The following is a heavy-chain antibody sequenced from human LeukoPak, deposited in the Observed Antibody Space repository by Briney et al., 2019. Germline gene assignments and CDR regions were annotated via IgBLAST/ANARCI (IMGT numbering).Heavy chain of an antibody. CDR1: GGTFSSYA. J-gene: IGHJ6*03. CDR2: IIPIFGTA. V-gene: IGHV1-69*05. Sequence: SVKVSCKASGGTFSSYAISWVRQAPGQGLEWIGGIIPIFGTANYAQKFQGRVTITTDESTSTAYMGLSSLRSEDTAVYYCARDRYPVYSSSSSYYYMDVWGKGTTVTVSS. D-gene: IGHD6-6*01. CDR3: ARDRYPVYSSSSSYYYMDV.